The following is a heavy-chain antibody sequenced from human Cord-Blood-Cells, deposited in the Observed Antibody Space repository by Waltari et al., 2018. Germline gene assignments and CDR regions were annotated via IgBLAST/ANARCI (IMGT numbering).Heavy chain of an antibody. V-gene: IGHV6-1*01. CDR3: AREDPRGYSYGWSNWFDP. CDR1: GHRGTSNSAA. D-gene: IGHD5-18*01. Sequence: QVQLQQSGPGLVKPSQTLSLTCAISGHRGTSNSAAWNRIWPSPSHGIEWLGRTYYRSKWYNDYAVSVKSRITINPDTSKNQFSLQLNSVTPEDTAVYYCAREDPRGYSYGWSNWFDPWGQGTLVTVSS. CDR2: TYYRSKWYN. J-gene: IGHJ5*02.